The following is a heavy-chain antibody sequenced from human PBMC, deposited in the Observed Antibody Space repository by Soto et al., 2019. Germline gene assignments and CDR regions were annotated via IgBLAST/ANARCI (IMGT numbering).Heavy chain of an antibody. CDR3: ARASTIFGVVVRFDS. Sequence: ASDTLSLTCTVSGGSINSGDYYWSWIRQPPGKGLEWIGYIYYSGSTYYNPSLKSRVTISVDTSKNQFSLKLDSVTAADAAVYYCARASTIFGVVVRFDSWGQGTLVTVSS. V-gene: IGHV4-30-4*02. J-gene: IGHJ4*02. CDR1: GGSINSGDYY. CDR2: IYYSGST. D-gene: IGHD3-3*01.